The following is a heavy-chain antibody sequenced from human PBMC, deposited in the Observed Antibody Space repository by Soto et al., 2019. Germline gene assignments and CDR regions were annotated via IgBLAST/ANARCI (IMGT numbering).Heavy chain of an antibody. CDR3: ARAAPLYLIDF. J-gene: IGHJ4*02. D-gene: IGHD6-25*01. V-gene: IGHV4-30-4*01. Sequence: QVQLQESGPGLVKPSQTLSLTCTVSGGSISSGDYYWSWIRQPPGKGLEWIGYIYYSGSTYYNPSRKSRVTISVDTSKNQFSLKLSSLTASDTAVYYCARAAPLYLIDFWGQGHLVTVSS. CDR2: IYYSGST. CDR1: GGSISSGDYY.